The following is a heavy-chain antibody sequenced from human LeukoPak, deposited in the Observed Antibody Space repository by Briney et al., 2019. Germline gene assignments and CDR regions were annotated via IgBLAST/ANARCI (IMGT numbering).Heavy chain of an antibody. V-gene: IGHV4-39*07. J-gene: IGHJ5*02. CDR2: IYYSGST. D-gene: IGHD1-26*01. CDR3: ARDSGRYYVYNWFRP. Sequence: SETLSLTCTVSGGSIGSNSYYWGWIRQPPGKGLEWIGSIYYSGSTDYNPSLRSRVTISIDTSKNQFSLKVTSVTAADTAMYYCARDSGRYYVYNWFRPWGQGTLVTVSS. CDR1: GGSIGSNSYY.